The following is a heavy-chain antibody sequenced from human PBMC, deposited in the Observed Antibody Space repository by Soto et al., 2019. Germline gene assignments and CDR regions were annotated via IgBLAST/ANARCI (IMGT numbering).Heavy chain of an antibody. CDR2: INPNSGAT. J-gene: IGHJ5*02. CDR1: GYTFSDYF. CDR3: ARGGYSSSSIRFDP. V-gene: IGHV1-2*02. Sequence: ASVKVSCKASGYTFSDYFIHWGRQAPGQGLEWMGMINPNSGATKFPHSSRAGVSMTRDTSITTVFVELSRLTSADTAVYYCARGGYSSSSIRFDPWGQGTLVTVSS. D-gene: IGHD6-6*01.